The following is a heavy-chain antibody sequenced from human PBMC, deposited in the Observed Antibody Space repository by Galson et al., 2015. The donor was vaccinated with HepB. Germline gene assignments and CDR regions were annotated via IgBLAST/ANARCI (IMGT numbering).Heavy chain of an antibody. V-gene: IGHV1-3*04. D-gene: IGHD2-8*01. Sequence: SVKVSCKGSAYTFTSYPIHWVRQAPGQRLEWMGWINTGNGKTIYSQNFNGRITITSDTSATTGYMELNSLRSEDTAVYYCARDPGVGYWGQGTLVTVSS. CDR3: ARDPGVGY. J-gene: IGHJ4*02. CDR2: INTGNGKT. CDR1: AYTFTSYP.